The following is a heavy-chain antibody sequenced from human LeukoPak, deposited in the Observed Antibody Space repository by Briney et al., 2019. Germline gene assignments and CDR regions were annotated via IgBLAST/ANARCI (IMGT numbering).Heavy chain of an antibody. D-gene: IGHD5-18*01. CDR1: GFTFSSYA. CDR3: ARQTAMGRSGDY. Sequence: GGSLRLSCAASGFTFSSYAMSWVRQAPGKGLDWISYIRSSGSIVYYADSVKGRFTVSRDNAKNSLYLQMNSLKASDTAMYYCARQTAMGRSGDYWGQGTLVTVSS. CDR2: IRSSGSIV. V-gene: IGHV3-48*04. J-gene: IGHJ4*02.